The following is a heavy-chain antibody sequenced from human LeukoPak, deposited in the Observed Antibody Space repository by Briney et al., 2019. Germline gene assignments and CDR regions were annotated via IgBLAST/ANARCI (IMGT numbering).Heavy chain of an antibody. CDR2: ISGSGGST. CDR1: GFTFSSYA. D-gene: IGHD3-22*01. Sequence: PGGSLRLSCAASGFTFSSYAMSWARQAPGKGLEWVSAISGSGGSTYYADSVKGRFTISRDNSKNTLYLQMNSLRAVDTAVYYCAKDQYYYDSSGYYFFRYFDYWGQGTLVTVSS. V-gene: IGHV3-23*01. J-gene: IGHJ4*02. CDR3: AKDQYYYDSSGYYFFRYFDY.